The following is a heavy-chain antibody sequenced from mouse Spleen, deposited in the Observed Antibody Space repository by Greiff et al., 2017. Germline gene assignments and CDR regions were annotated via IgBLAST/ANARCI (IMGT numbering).Heavy chain of an antibody. J-gene: IGHJ1*01. CDR2: ISSGGSYT. Sequence: EVQGVESGGGLVKPGGSLKLSCAASGFTFSSYAMSWVRQTPEKRLEWVATISSGGSYTYYPDSVKGRFTISRDNAKNTLYLQMSSLRSEDTAMYYCARTMITRYFDVWGAGTTVTVSS. V-gene: IGHV5-9-3*01. D-gene: IGHD2-4*01. CDR3: ARTMITRYFDV. CDR1: GFTFSSYA.